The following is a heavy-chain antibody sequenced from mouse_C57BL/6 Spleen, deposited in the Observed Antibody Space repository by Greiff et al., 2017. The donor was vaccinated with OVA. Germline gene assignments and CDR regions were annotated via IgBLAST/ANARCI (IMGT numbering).Heavy chain of an antibody. Sequence: QVQLQQPGAELVMPGASVKLSCKASGYTFTSYWMHWVKQRPGQGLEWIGYINPSSGYTKYNQKFKDKATLTADKSSSTAYMQLSSLTYEDSAVYYCARATTGGYAMDYWGQGTSVTVSS. V-gene: IGHV1-7*01. CDR3: ARATTGGYAMDY. CDR1: GYTFTSYW. D-gene: IGHD1-1*01. CDR2: INPSSGYT. J-gene: IGHJ4*01.